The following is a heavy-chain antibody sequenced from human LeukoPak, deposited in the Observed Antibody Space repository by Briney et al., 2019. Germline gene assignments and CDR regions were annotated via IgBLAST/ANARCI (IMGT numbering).Heavy chain of an antibody. CDR1: GFTFSSYS. J-gene: IGHJ4*02. V-gene: IGHV3-30*18. CDR3: AKALVRGVIS. D-gene: IGHD3-10*01. Sequence: GSLRLSCAASGFTFSSYSMNWVRQAPGKGLEWVAVISYDGSNKYYADSVEGRFTISRDNSKNTLYLQMNSLRAEDTAVYYCAKALVRGVISWGQGTLVTVSS. CDR2: ISYDGSNK.